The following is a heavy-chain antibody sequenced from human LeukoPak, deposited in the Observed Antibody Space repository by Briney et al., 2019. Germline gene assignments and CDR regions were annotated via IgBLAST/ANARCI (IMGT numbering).Heavy chain of an antibody. CDR1: GFTFSSYS. Sequence: GGSLRLSCAASGFTFSSYSMNWVRQAPGKGLEWVSSISSSSSYIYYADSAKGRFTISRDNAKNSLYLQMNSLRAEDTAVYYCARLLLYCSSTSCPSPIDYWGQGTLVTVSS. D-gene: IGHD2-2*01. J-gene: IGHJ4*02. V-gene: IGHV3-21*01. CDR3: ARLLLYCSSTSCPSPIDY. CDR2: ISSSSSYI.